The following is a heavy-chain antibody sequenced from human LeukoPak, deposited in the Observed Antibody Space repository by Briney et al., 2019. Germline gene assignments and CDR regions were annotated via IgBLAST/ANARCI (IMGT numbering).Heavy chain of an antibody. J-gene: IGHJ4*02. Sequence: SETLSLTCTVSGGSISSYYWSWIRQPPGKGLEWIGYIYYSGSTNYNPSLKSRVTISVDTSKNQFSLKLSSVTAADTAVYYCARVRYYGSILPLFDYWGQGTLVTVSS. V-gene: IGHV4-59*01. CDR2: IYYSGST. D-gene: IGHD3-10*01. CDR1: GGSISSYY. CDR3: ARVRYYGSILPLFDY.